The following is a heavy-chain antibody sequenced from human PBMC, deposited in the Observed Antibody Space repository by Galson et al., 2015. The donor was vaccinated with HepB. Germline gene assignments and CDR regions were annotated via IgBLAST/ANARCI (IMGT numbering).Heavy chain of an antibody. J-gene: IGHJ4*02. CDR3: ARVVQTLWFGELDY. CDR2: ISSSSSTI. CDR1: GFTFSSYS. D-gene: IGHD3-10*01. V-gene: IGHV3-48*04. Sequence: SLRLSCAASGFTFSSYSMNWVRQAPGKGLEWVSYISSSSSTIYYADSVKGRFTISRDNAKNSLYLQMNSLRAEDTAVYYCARVVQTLWFGELDYWGQGTLVTVSS.